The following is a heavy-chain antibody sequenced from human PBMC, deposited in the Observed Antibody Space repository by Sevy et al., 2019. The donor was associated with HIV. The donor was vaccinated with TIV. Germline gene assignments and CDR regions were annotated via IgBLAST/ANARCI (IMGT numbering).Heavy chain of an antibody. Sequence: GGSLRLSCAASGFTFTNYWMQWVRQAPGKGLVWVSRINSDGSITTYADSVKGRFTISRDNAKNTLYLQMNSLRAEDTAVYYCVYYDFWSGSSEYYMDVWGKGTTVTVSS. CDR3: VYYDFWSGSSEYYMDV. V-gene: IGHV3-74*01. CDR1: GFTFTNYW. J-gene: IGHJ6*03. CDR2: INSDGSIT. D-gene: IGHD3-3*01.